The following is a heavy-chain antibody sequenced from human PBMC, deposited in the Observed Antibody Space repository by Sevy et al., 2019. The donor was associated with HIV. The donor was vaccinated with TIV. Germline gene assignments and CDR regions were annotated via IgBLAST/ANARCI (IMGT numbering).Heavy chain of an antibody. CDR3: ARSLDYYDSSGANDY. Sequence: GESLKISCAASGFTFSYYTMKWVRQAPGKGLEWVSSISSGSSYISYGESVKGRFTISRDKAKNSLFLQMNSLRAEDTAVYYCARSLDYYDSSGANDYWGQGTLVTVSS. J-gene: IGHJ4*02. CDR1: GFTFSYYT. V-gene: IGHV3-21*01. D-gene: IGHD3-22*01. CDR2: ISSGSSYI.